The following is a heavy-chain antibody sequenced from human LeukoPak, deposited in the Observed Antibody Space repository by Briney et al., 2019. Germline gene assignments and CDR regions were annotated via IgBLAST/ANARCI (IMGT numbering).Heavy chain of an antibody. CDR1: GGTFSSYV. D-gene: IGHD6-19*01. J-gene: IGHJ4*02. CDR2: VIPIFGTA. Sequence: ASVKVSCKASGGTFSSYVISWVRQAPGQGLEWMGGVIPIFGTANYAQKFQGRVTITADESTSTAYMELSSLRSEETAVYYCARCDSYSSGWYRHFDYCGQGALVTVSS. CDR3: ARCDSYSSGWYRHFDY. V-gene: IGHV1-69*13.